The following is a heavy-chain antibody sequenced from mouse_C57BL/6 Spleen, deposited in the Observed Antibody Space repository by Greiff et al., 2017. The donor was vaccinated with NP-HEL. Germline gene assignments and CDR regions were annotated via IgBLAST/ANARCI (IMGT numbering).Heavy chain of an antibody. CDR1: GFSLTSYA. Sequence: VMLVESGPGLVAPSQSLSITCTVSGFSLTSYALSWVRQPPGKGLEWLGVIWTGGGTNYNSALKSRLSISTDNTTSQVFLKMKSLQTDDTARYYCARSCDYDDGHFDYWGQGTTLTVSS. CDR2: IWTGGGT. J-gene: IGHJ2*01. CDR3: ARSCDYDDGHFDY. V-gene: IGHV2-9-1*01. D-gene: IGHD2-4*01.